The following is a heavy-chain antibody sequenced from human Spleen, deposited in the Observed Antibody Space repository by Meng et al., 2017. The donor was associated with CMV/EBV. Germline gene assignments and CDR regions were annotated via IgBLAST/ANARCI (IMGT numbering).Heavy chain of an antibody. CDR1: GFTFSDYS. D-gene: IGHD1-26*01. J-gene: IGHJ4*02. V-gene: IGHV3-21*01. Sequence: GESLKISCTASGFTFSDYSMNWVRQAPGKGLEWVASISSTSSYIYYADSVKGRFTISRDNAKNSLYLQMNSLRAEDTAVYYCARDPIYHYSGSYSGYFDYWGQGTLVTVS. CDR3: ARDPIYHYSGSYSGYFDY. CDR2: ISSTSSYI.